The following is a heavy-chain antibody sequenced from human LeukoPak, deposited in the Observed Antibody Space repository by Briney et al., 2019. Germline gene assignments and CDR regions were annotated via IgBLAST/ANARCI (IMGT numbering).Heavy chain of an antibody. CDR1: GFTFSSYG. CDR3: AKSLFGVVIMYYFDY. CDR2: ISYDGSDK. Sequence: GGSLRLTCAASGFTFSSYGMHWVRQAPGKGLEWVAVISYDGSDKYYADSVKGRFTISRDNSKNTLYPQMNSLRAEDTAVYYCAKSLFGVVIMYYFDYWGQGTRVSVSS. V-gene: IGHV3-30*18. D-gene: IGHD3-3*01. J-gene: IGHJ4*02.